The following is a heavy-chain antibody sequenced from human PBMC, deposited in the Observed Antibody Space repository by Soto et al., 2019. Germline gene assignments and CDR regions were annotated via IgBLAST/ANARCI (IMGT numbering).Heavy chain of an antibody. Sequence: PGGSLRLSCAASGFTFSSYGMHWVRQAPGKGLEWVAVIWYDGSNKYYADSVKGRFTISRDNSKNTLYLQMNSLRAEDTAVYYCARGGDYDILTGPFDYWGPGTLVTVSS. J-gene: IGHJ4*02. CDR1: GFTFSSYG. CDR2: IWYDGSNK. V-gene: IGHV3-33*01. CDR3: ARGGDYDILTGPFDY. D-gene: IGHD3-9*01.